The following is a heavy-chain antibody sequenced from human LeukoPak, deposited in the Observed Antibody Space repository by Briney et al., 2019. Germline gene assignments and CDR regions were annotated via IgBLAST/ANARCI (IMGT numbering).Heavy chain of an antibody. Sequence: GGSLRLSCAASGFTFSSYGMHGVRESPGKGLEGVAVIGYEGSNKYYADSVKGRFTISRDNSKNTLYLQMNSLRAEDTAVYYCARGFSSSSYYYYGMDVWGQGTTVTVSS. CDR1: GFTFSSYG. CDR3: ARGFSSSSYYYYGMDV. CDR2: IGYEGSNK. D-gene: IGHD6-6*01. J-gene: IGHJ6*02. V-gene: IGHV3-33*01.